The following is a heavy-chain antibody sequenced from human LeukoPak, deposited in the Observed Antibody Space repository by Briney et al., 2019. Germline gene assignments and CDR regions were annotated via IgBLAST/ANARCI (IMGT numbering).Heavy chain of an antibody. CDR3: ARDAGAYEYYYMDV. D-gene: IGHD7-27*01. CDR2: IYYSGST. V-gene: IGHV4-59*01. J-gene: IGHJ6*03. Sequence: SETLSLTCTVSGGSISSYYWSWIRQPPGKGLEWSGYIYYSGSTNYNPSLKSRVTISVDTSKNQFSLKLSSVTAADTAVYYCARDAGAYEYYYMDVWGKGTTVTVSS. CDR1: GGSISSYY.